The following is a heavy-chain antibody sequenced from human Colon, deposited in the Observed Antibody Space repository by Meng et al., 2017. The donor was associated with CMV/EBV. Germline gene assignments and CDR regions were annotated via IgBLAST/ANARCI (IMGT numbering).Heavy chain of an antibody. CDR2: IKGKSDGATI. D-gene: IGHD6-6*01. V-gene: IGHV3-15*01. CDR1: GITSNSVW. J-gene: IGHJ5*02. CDR3: VTDNSLKALYWFDP. Sequence: GESLKISCVASGITSNSVWMSWVRQVPGKGLEWIGRIKGKSDGATIDYAAPVKGRFTISRDESENTLFLQMNNLKTEDTGLYYCVTDNSLKALYWFDPWGPGTQVTVSS.